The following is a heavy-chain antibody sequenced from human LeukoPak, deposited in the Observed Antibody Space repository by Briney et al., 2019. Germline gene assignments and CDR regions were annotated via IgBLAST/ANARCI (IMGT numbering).Heavy chain of an antibody. CDR3: ANGEAKMATITYFDY. V-gene: IGHV3-30*18. J-gene: IGHJ4*02. CDR1: GFTFSSYG. D-gene: IGHD5-24*01. Sequence: GRSLRLSCAASGFTFSSYGMHWVRQAPGKGLEWVAVISYDGSNKYYADSVKGRFTISRDNSKNTLYLQMNSLRAEDTAVYYCANGEAKMATITYFDYWGQGTLVTVSS. CDR2: ISYDGSNK.